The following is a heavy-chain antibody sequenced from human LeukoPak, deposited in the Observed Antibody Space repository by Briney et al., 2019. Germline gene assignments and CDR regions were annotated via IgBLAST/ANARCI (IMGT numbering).Heavy chain of an antibody. CDR1: GYTFTSYG. J-gene: IGHJ4*02. CDR2: ISAYNGNT. V-gene: IGHV1-18*01. D-gene: IGHD2-2*01. CDR3: ARDGDIVVVPAASRPHY. Sequence: ASVKVSCKASGYTFTSYGISWVRQAPGQGLEWTGWISAYNGNTNYAQKLQGRVTMTTDTSTSTAYMELRSLRSDDTAVYYCARDGDIVVVPAASRPHYWGQGTLVTVSS.